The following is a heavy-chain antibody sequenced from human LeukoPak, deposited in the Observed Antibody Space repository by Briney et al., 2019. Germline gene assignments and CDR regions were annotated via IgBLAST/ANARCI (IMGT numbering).Heavy chain of an antibody. CDR2: INPSGGST. D-gene: IGHD3-22*01. CDR3: ARDSEYYYDSSGYYGGWFDP. Sequence: ASVKVSCKASGYTFTSYYMHWVRQAPGQGLEWMGIINPSGGSTSYAQKFQGRVTMTRDMSTSTVYMELSSLRSEDTAVYYCARDSEYYYDSSGYYGGWFDPWGQGTLVTVSS. CDR1: GYTFTSYY. V-gene: IGHV1-46*01. J-gene: IGHJ5*02.